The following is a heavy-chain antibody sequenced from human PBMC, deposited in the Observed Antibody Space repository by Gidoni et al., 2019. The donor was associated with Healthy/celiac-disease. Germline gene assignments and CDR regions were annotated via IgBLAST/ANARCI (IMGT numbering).Heavy chain of an antibody. J-gene: IGHJ5*02. CDR3: ARVGQYSGYESLSDWFDP. CDR1: GGSISSGGYS. V-gene: IGHV4-30-2*01. CDR2: IYHSGST. D-gene: IGHD5-12*01. Sequence: QLQLQESGSGLVTPSQTLSLTCAVSGGSISSGGYSWSWIRQPPGKGLEWIGYIYHSGSTYYNPSLKSRVTISVDRSKNQFSLKRSSVTAADTAVYYCARVGQYSGYESLSDWFDPWGQGTLVTVSS.